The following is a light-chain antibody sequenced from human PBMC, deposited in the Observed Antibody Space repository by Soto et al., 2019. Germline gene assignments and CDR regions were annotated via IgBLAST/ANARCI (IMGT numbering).Light chain of an antibody. J-gene: IGKJ1*01. V-gene: IGKV1-5*01. CDR3: QQYNTYPWT. CDR1: QSISSW. CDR2: DAS. Sequence: DIQMTQSPATLSASVGDRVTITCWASQSISSWLAWYQQKPGKVPKLLIDDASSLESGVPSRFSGSGSGTEFTLTISSLQPDDFATYYCQQYNTYPWTFGQGTKVEIK.